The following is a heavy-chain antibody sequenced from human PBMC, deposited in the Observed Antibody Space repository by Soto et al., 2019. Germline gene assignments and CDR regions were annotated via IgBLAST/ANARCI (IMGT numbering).Heavy chain of an antibody. D-gene: IGHD4-17*01. CDR2: VYARGAT. CDR3: ARSSGDDFFYYGMDV. V-gene: IGHV4-59*10. Sequence: SETLSLTCSVSGASITSYYRSWIRQSAGEGLQWIGRVYARGATNYNPSLKSRVTISGDTSKNQFSLKLTSVTAADTAVYYCARSSGDDFFYYGMDVWGHGTTVTVSS. CDR1: GASITSYY. J-gene: IGHJ6*02.